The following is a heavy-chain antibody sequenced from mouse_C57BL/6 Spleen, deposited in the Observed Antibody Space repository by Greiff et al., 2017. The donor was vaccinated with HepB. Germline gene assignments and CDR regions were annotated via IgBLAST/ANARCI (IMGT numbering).Heavy chain of an antibody. D-gene: IGHD2-4*01. CDR1: GYSITSGYY. V-gene: IGHV3-6*01. CDR2: ISYDGSN. Sequence: EVKLQESGPGLVKPSQSLSLTCSVTGYSITSGYYWNWIRQFPGNKLEWMGYISYDGSNNYNPSLKNRISITRDTSKNQFFLKLNSVTTEDTATYYCASYYDYERYYFDYWGQGTTLTVSS. CDR3: ASYYDYERYYFDY. J-gene: IGHJ2*01.